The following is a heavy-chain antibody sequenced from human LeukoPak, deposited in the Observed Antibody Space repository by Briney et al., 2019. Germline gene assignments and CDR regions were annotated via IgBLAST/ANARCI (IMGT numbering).Heavy chain of an antibody. CDR3: ARGRWGYDYVWGSYRYRNWFDP. Sequence: SETLSLTCAVYGGSFSGYYWSWIRQPPGKGLEWIGEINHSGSTNYNLSLKSRVTISVDTSKNQFSLKLSSVTAADTAVYYCARGRWGYDYVWGSYRYRNWFDPWGQGTLVTVSS. J-gene: IGHJ5*02. CDR2: INHSGST. V-gene: IGHV4-34*01. D-gene: IGHD3-16*02. CDR1: GGSFSGYY.